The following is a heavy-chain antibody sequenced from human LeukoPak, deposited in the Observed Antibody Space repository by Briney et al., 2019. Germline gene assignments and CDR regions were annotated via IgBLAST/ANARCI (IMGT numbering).Heavy chain of an antibody. CDR1: GFTFSVYA. CDR3: AKDAHVGANPFDI. J-gene: IGHJ3*02. Sequence: GGSLRLSCAASGFTFSVYAMNWVRQAPGKGLEWVSTIGSSGVTYYADSVKGRFTISRDIPKNTLYLQMNSLRADDTAVYYCAKDAHVGANPFDIWGQGTMVTVSS. CDR2: IGSSGVT. V-gene: IGHV3-23*01. D-gene: IGHD1-26*01.